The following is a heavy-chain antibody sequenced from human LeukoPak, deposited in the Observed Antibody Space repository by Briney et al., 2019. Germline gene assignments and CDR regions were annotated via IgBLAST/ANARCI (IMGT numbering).Heavy chain of an antibody. CDR1: GGSISSYY. V-gene: IGHV4-59*01. CDR2: IYYSGST. J-gene: IGHJ3*02. Sequence: SETLSLTCTVSGGSISSYYWGWIRQPPGKGLEWIGYIYYSGSTNYNPSLKSRVTISVDTSKNQFSLKLSSVTAADTAVYYCARVVRPVNAFDIWGQGTMVTVSS. D-gene: IGHD1-26*01. CDR3: ARVVRPVNAFDI.